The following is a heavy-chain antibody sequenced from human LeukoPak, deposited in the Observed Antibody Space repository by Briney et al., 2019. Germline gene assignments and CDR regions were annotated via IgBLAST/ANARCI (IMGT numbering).Heavy chain of an antibody. CDR1: GFTFSGYA. CDR2: ITGGGRT. V-gene: IGHV3-23*01. J-gene: IGHJ6*02. D-gene: IGHD5-18*01. Sequence: GGSLRLSCAASGFTFSGYAMSWVRQAPGKGPEWVSAITGGGRTYYADSVKGRFTISRDSSKNTLYLQTNSLRAEDTAVYYCAKSDTAMGPLYYYGMDVWGQGTTVTVSS. CDR3: AKSDTAMGPLYYYGMDV.